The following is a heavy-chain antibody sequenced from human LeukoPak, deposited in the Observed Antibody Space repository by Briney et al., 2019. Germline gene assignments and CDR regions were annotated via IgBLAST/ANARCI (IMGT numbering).Heavy chain of an antibody. V-gene: IGHV3-74*01. Sequence: PGGSLRLSCAASGFTFSSYSMNWVRQAPGKGLVWVSRINSDGSSTSYADSVKGRFTISRDNAKNTLYLQMNSLRAEDTAVYYCARDLSGYYYDSSGYFDYWGQGTLVTVSS. CDR1: GFTFSSYS. J-gene: IGHJ4*02. CDR3: ARDLSGYYYDSSGYFDY. CDR2: INSDGSST. D-gene: IGHD3-22*01.